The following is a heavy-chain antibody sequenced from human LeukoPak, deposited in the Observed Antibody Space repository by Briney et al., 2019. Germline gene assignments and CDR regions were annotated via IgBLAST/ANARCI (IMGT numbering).Heavy chain of an antibody. CDR3: TRDSGYNAFDI. V-gene: IGHV3-21*01. J-gene: IGHJ3*02. CDR1: GFTFSSYS. CDR2: ISSSSSYI. D-gene: IGHD5-12*01. Sequence: GGSLRLSCAASGFTFSSYSMNWVRQAPGKGLEWVSSISSSSSYIYYADSVKGRFTISRDNAKNSLYLQMYSLRAEDTAVYYCTRDSGYNAFDIWGQGTMVTVSS.